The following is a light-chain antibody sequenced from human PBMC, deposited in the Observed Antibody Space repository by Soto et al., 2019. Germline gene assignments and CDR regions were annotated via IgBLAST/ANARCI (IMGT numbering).Light chain of an antibody. CDR3: QQYGSSGT. CDR2: GAS. V-gene: IGKV3-20*01. Sequence: EIVLTQSPGTLSLSPGERATLSCRASQSVSSSYLGWYQQKPGQAPRLLIYGASSRATGIPGRFSGSGSGTDFTLTISRLEPEDFAVYYCQQYGSSGTFGQGTKGDIK. CDR1: QSVSSSY. J-gene: IGKJ1*01.